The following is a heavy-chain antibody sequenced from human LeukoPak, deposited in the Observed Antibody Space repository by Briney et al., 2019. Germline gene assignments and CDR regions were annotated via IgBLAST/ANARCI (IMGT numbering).Heavy chain of an antibody. V-gene: IGHV3-53*01. CDR3: ARGEMATVVDY. CDR2: IYSGGTT. J-gene: IGHJ4*02. Sequence: GGSLRLSCAAPGFTVSSNYMHWVRQAPGRGLEWVSIIYSGGTTYHADSVKGRFTISRDNSKNTVYLQMNSLRAEDTALYYCARGEMATVVDYWGQGTLVTVSS. CDR1: GFTVSSNY. D-gene: IGHD5-24*01.